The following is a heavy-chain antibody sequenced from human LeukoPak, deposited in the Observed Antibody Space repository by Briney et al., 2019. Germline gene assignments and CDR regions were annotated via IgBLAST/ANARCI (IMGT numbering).Heavy chain of an antibody. V-gene: IGHV3-7*04. CDR2: IKQDGSEK. D-gene: IGHD3-16*01. CDR1: GFKLSTYW. Sequence: PGGSLRLSCAASGFKLSTYWMSWVRQAPGKGLEWVANIKQDGSEKYYVDSVKGRFTISRDNAKNSLYLQMNSLRAEDTAVYYCARGTTYYDYVWGSSWGQGTLVTVSS. CDR3: ARGTTYYDYVWGSS. J-gene: IGHJ5*02.